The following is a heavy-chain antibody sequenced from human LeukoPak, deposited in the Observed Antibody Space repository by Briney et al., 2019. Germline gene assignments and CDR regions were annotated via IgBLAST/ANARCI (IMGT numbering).Heavy chain of an antibody. Sequence: GGSPRLSCAASGFTFRNYVIHWVRQAPGKGLEWVAVTSSDLNVKLYADSVKGRFTISRDNSRSTLYLQMNSLRPEDTAIYYCAREGYYGSGSPPSLYFDYWGQGTLVTVSS. J-gene: IGHJ4*02. CDR3: AREGYYGSGSPPSLYFDY. CDR2: TSSDLNVK. V-gene: IGHV3-30-3*01. CDR1: GFTFRNYV. D-gene: IGHD3-10*01.